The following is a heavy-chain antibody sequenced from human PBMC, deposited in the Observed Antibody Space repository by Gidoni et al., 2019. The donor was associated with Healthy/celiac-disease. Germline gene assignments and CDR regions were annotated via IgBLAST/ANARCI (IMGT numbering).Heavy chain of an antibody. CDR1: GGSISSGDYY. CDR2: FYYSGST. Sequence: QVQLQESVPGLVKPSQTLSLTCTVSGGSISSGDYYWSWIRQLRGTGREWIGYFYYSGSTYYNPCLKSRVTISVDTSKNQFSLKLSSVTAADTAVYYCASFTTIEHEHAFDIWGQGTMVTVSS. CDR3: ASFTTIEHEHAFDI. J-gene: IGHJ3*02. V-gene: IGHV4-30-4*01. D-gene: IGHD3-22*01.